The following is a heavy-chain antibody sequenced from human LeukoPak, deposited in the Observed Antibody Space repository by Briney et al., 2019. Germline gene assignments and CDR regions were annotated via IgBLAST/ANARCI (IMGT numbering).Heavy chain of an antibody. D-gene: IGHD5-18*01. J-gene: IGHJ6*04. CDR1: GFTFSSYE. V-gene: IGHV3-48*03. CDR2: ISSSGSTI. Sequence: GGSLRPSCAASGFTFSSYEMNWVRQAPGKGLEWVSYISSSGSTIYYADSVKGRFTISRDNAKNSLYLQMNSLRAEDTAVYYCARGHTAILYGMDVWGKGTTVTVSS. CDR3: ARGHTAILYGMDV.